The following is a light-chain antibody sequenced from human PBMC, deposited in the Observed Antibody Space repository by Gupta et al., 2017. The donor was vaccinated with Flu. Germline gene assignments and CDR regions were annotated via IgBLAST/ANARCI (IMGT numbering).Light chain of an antibody. CDR1: QSVSSH. J-gene: IGKJ4*01. CDR2: DAS. CDR3: QQRSNWPPLT. Sequence: IVLTQSPATLSLSPGERATLSCRASQSVSSHLAWYQQKPGQAPRLLIYDASNRATGIPARFSSSGSGTDFTLTISSLEPEDVAVYYCQQRSNWPPLTFGGGTKVEIK. V-gene: IGKV3-11*01.